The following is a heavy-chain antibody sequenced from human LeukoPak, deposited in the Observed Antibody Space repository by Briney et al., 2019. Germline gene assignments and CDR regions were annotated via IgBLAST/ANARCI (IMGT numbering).Heavy chain of an antibody. Sequence: GGSLRLSCAASGFTFSSYAMSWVRQAPGKGLEWVSAISGSGGSTYYADSVEGRFTISRDNSKNTLYLQMNSLRAEDTAVYYCTTNPYDRSGYHIWGQGTMVTVSS. CDR3: TTNPYDRSGYHI. J-gene: IGHJ3*02. CDR1: GFTFSSYA. V-gene: IGHV3-23*01. CDR2: ISGSGGST. D-gene: IGHD3-22*01.